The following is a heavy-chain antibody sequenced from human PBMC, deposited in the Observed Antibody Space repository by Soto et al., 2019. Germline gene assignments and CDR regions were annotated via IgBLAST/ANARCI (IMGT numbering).Heavy chain of an antibody. CDR3: ARNVDTAMFKYYAMDV. D-gene: IGHD5-18*01. V-gene: IGHV1-2*04. Sequence: QVQLVQSGAEVKKPGASVKVSCKASGYTFTGYYMRWVRQAPGQGLEWMGWINPNSGGTNYAQKFQGWVTMTRDTSISKAYMELSRLISDDKDVYYCARNVDTAMFKYYAMDVWGQGTTVTVSS. CDR2: INPNSGGT. J-gene: IGHJ6*02. CDR1: GYTFTGYY.